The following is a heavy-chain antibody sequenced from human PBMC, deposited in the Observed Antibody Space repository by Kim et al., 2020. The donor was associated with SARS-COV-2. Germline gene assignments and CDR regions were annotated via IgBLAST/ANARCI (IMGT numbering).Heavy chain of an antibody. Sequence: GGSLRLSCAASGFTFSSYAMSWVRQAPGKGLEWVSAISGSGGSTYYADSVKGRFTISRDNSKNTLYLQMNSLRAEDTAVYYCAKDIGYYDFWSGYRMETLPGYYFDYWGQGTLVTVSS. CDR3: AKDIGYYDFWSGYRMETLPGYYFDY. V-gene: IGHV3-23*01. D-gene: IGHD3-3*01. CDR2: ISGSGGST. J-gene: IGHJ4*02. CDR1: GFTFSSYA.